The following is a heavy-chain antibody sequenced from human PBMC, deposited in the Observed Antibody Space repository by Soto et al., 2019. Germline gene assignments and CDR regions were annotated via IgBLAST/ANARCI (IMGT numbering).Heavy chain of an antibody. CDR1: GFTFSSYA. V-gene: IGHV3-30-3*01. Sequence: GGSLRLSCAASGFTFSSYAMHWVRQAPGKGLEWVAVISYDGSNKYYADSVKGRFTISRDNSKNTLYLQMNSLRAEDTAVYYCARFATGTGYDYWGQGTLVTVSS. J-gene: IGHJ4*02. CDR2: ISYDGSNK. D-gene: IGHD3-9*01. CDR3: ARFATGTGYDY.